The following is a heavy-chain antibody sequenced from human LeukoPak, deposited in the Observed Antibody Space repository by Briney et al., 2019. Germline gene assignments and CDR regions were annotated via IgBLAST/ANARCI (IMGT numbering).Heavy chain of an antibody. CDR1: GGSISSYY. D-gene: IGHD3-22*01. Sequence: SETLSLTCTVSGGSISSYYWSWIRQPPGKGLEWIGYIYYSGSTNYNPSLKSRATISVDTSKNQFSLKLSSVTAADTAVYYCARAGYYDRGWFDPWGQGTLVTVSS. CDR3: ARAGYYDRGWFDP. V-gene: IGHV4-59*01. CDR2: IYYSGST. J-gene: IGHJ5*02.